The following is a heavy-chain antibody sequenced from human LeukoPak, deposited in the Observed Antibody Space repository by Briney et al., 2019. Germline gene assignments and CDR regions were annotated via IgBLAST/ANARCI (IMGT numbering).Heavy chain of an antibody. V-gene: IGHV3-21*01. Sequence: GGSLRLSCAASGFTFSSYSMNWVRQAPGKGLEWVSFITTTSSYTYYADSMKGRFTISRDNYKNTLYLQMNSLRAEDTAVYYCARGPERTGVGTRYYYDMDVWGQGTTVTVSS. CDR2: ITTTSSYT. CDR1: GFTFSSYS. CDR3: ARGPERTGVGTRYYYDMDV. J-gene: IGHJ6*02. D-gene: IGHD2-8*01.